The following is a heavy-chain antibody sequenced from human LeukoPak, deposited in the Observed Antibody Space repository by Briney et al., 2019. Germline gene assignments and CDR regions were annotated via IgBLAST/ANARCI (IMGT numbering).Heavy chain of an antibody. CDR2: ISAYNGNT. CDR1: GYTFTSYG. Sequence: ASVKVSCKASGYTFTSYGISWVRQAPGQGLEWMGWISAYNGNTNYAQKLRGRVAMTTDTSTSTAYMELRSLRSDDTAVYYCARESPDYYDSSGYYLEPHKFDYWGQGTLVTVSS. J-gene: IGHJ4*02. V-gene: IGHV1-18*01. CDR3: ARESPDYYDSSGYYLEPHKFDY. D-gene: IGHD3-22*01.